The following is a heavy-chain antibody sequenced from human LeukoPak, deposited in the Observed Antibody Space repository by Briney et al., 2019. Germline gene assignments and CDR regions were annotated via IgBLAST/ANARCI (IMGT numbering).Heavy chain of an antibody. CDR2: IIPIFGTA. CDR1: GGTFSSYA. J-gene: IGHJ4*02. V-gene: IGHV1-69*13. Sequence: SVKVSCKASGGTFSSYAISWVRQAPGQGLEWMGGIIPIFGTANYAQKFQGRVTITADESTSTAYMELSSLRSEDTAVYYCARAGQWLQYSFDYWGQGTLATVSS. D-gene: IGHD5-24*01. CDR3: ARAGQWLQYSFDY.